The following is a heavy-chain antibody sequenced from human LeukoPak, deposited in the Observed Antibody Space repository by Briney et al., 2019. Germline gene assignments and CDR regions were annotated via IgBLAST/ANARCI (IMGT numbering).Heavy chain of an antibody. CDR2: INSDGSST. Sequence: PGGSLRLSCAASGFTFSSYWMHWVRQAPGKGLVWVSRINSDGSSTSYADSVKDRFTISRDNAKNTLYLQMNSLRAEDTAVYYCARAGYSYGCDYWGQGTLVTVSS. CDR1: GFTFSSYW. D-gene: IGHD5-18*01. J-gene: IGHJ4*02. CDR3: ARAGYSYGCDY. V-gene: IGHV3-74*01.